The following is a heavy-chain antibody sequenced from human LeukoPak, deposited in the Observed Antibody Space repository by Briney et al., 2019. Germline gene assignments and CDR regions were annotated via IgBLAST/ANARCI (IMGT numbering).Heavy chain of an antibody. CDR1: GYSFTSYW. Sequence: GESLKISCKASGYSFTSYWIGWVRQLPGKGLEWMAIIYPDDSDTRYSPSFQGQVTISADKSISTAYLQWSSLKASDTAMYYCARAIVARDAFDIWGQGTMVTVSS. V-gene: IGHV5-51*01. J-gene: IGHJ3*02. CDR3: ARAIVARDAFDI. D-gene: IGHD5-12*01. CDR2: IYPDDSDT.